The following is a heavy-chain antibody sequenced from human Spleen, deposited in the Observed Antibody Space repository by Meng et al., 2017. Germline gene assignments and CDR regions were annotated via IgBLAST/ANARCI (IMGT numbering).Heavy chain of an antibody. CDR2: ISSSGSTI. J-gene: IGHJ3*02. CDR1: GFTFSSYE. V-gene: IGHV3-48*03. CDR3: TIYTRGHI. D-gene: IGHD3-10*01. Sequence: GGSLRLSCAASGFTFSSYEMNWVRQAPGKGLEWVSYISSSGSTIYYADSVKGRFTISRDNSKNTLYVQMSSLRTEDTALYYCTIYTRGHIWGQGSMVTVSS.